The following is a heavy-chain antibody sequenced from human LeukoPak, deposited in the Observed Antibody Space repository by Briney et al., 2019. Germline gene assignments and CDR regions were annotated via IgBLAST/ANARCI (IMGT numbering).Heavy chain of an antibody. V-gene: IGHV3-21*01. CDR1: GFTFSSYS. D-gene: IGHD6-6*01. CDR2: ISSSSSYI. Sequence: GGSLRLSCAASGFTFSSYSMNWVRQAPGKGLEWVSSISSSSSYIYYADSVKGRFTISRDNAKNSLYLQMNSLRAEDTAVYYCARDRIEYSSSFFDYWGQGTLVTVSS. CDR3: ARDRIEYSSSFFDY. J-gene: IGHJ4*02.